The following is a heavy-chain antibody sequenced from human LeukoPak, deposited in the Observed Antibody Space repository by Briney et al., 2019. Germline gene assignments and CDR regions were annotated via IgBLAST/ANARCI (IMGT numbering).Heavy chain of an antibody. CDR1: GGPFSGYY. CDR2: INHSGST. V-gene: IGHV4-34*01. J-gene: IGHJ4*02. Sequence: SETLSLTCAVYGGPFSGYYWSWIRQPRGKGLEWIGEINHSGSTNYNPSLKSRVTISVDTSKNQFSLKLSSVTAADTAVYYCARGGYSYGYRDWGQGTLVTVSS. D-gene: IGHD5-18*01. CDR3: ARGGYSYGYRD.